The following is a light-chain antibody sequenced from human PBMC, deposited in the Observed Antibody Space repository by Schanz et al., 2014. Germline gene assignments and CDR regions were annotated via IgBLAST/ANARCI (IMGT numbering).Light chain of an antibody. J-gene: IGLJ1*01. Sequence: QSVLTQPPSASGPPGQIITVSCSGSSSNIGSQYVYWFQQFPGMAPKLLIYRNNQRPSGVPDRFSGSKSGTSASLVISGLRSEDEAYYYCETWDDSLSARFFGTGTKLTVL. CDR3: ETWDDSLSARF. CDR2: RNN. V-gene: IGLV1-47*01. CDR1: SSNIGSQY.